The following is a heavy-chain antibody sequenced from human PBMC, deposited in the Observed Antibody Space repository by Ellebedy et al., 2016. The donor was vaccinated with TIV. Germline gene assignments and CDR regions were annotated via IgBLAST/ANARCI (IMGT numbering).Heavy chain of an antibody. Sequence: GESLKISXKGSGYSFTSYWIGWVRQMPGKGLEWMGIIYPGDSDTRYSPSFQGQVTISADKSIRTAYLQWSSLKASDTAMYYCARRGAAPGDNWGFDYWGQGTLVTVSS. CDR1: GYSFTSYW. CDR2: IYPGDSDT. V-gene: IGHV5-51*01. CDR3: ARRGAAPGDNWGFDY. D-gene: IGHD6-13*01. J-gene: IGHJ4*02.